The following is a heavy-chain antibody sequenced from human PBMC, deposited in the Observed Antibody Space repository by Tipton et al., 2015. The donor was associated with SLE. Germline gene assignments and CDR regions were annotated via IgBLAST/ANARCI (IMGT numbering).Heavy chain of an antibody. Sequence: GLVKPSETLSLTCFVSGASVRSTSYHWGWIRQPPGKGLEWIGNIYYDGTAYYTPSLESRVSISVDTSKNQVSLRLASVSAADTAVYYCATVRLQRGGWYPWDFWGQGTLVTV. D-gene: IGHD6-19*01. CDR3: ATVRLQRGGWYPWDF. CDR2: IYYDGTA. J-gene: IGHJ4*02. CDR1: GASVRSTSYH. V-gene: IGHV4-39*07.